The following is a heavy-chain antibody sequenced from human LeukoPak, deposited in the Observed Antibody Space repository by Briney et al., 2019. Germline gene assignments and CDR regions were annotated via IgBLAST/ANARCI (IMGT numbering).Heavy chain of an antibody. D-gene: IGHD6-13*01. CDR3: ARVYSSSHNWFDT. J-gene: IGHJ5*02. V-gene: IGHV4-39*07. CDR1: GGSISTTSYF. CDR2: IYYSGTT. Sequence: SETLSLTCTVSGGSISTTSYFWAWIRQPPGEGLEWIGSIYYSGTTYYNSSLKSRVSISVETSKNHFSLKMSSLTAADTAVYYCARVYSSSHNWFDTWGQGTHVTVSS.